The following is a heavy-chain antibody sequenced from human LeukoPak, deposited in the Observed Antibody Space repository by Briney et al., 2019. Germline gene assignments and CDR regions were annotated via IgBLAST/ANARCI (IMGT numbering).Heavy chain of an antibody. CDR1: GFTFSSYA. V-gene: IGHV3-23*01. CDR3: AKERGAGHIAAAVVDYFDF. Sequence: SGGSLRLSCAASGFTFSSYAMSWVRQAPGKGLEWVSGISGSAGSTYYADSVKGRYTISRDNSKNTLFLQMNSLRAEDTAAYYCAKERGAGHIAAAVVDYFDFWGQGTLVTVSS. CDR2: ISGSAGST. D-gene: IGHD6-13*01. J-gene: IGHJ4*02.